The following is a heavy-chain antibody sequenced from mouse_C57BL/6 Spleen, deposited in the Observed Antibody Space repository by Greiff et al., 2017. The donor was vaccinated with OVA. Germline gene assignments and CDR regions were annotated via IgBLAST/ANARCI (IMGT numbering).Heavy chain of an antibody. CDR2: IYPGNSDT. J-gene: IGHJ4*01. D-gene: IGHD4-1*01. CDR3: TRGGNWDDYYAMDY. CDR1: GYTFTSYW. Sequence: VQLKQSGTVLARPGASVKMSCKTSGYTFTSYWMHWVKQRPGQGLEWIGAIYPGNSDTSYNQKFKGKAKLTAVTSASTAYMELSSLTNEDSAVDYCTRGGNWDDYYAMDYWGQGTSVTVSS. V-gene: IGHV1-5*01.